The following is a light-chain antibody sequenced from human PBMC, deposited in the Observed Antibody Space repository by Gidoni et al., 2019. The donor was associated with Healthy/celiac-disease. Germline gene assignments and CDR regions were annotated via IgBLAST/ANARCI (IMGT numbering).Light chain of an antibody. CDR3: GTWDSSLSAGV. Sequence: SVLTQPPSVSAAPGQKVTISCSGSRSNIGNNYVSWYQQLPGTAPKLPIYDNNKRPSGIPDRFSGSKSGTSATLGITGLQTGDEADYYCGTWDSSLSAGVFGGGTKLTVL. V-gene: IGLV1-51*01. J-gene: IGLJ3*02. CDR2: DNN. CDR1: RSNIGNNY.